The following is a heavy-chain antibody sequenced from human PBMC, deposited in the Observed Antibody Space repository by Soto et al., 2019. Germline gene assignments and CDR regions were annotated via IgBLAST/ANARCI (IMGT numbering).Heavy chain of an antibody. CDR1: GLTFDDYA. V-gene: IGHV3-9*01. Sequence: EVQLVESGGGLVQPGRSLRLSCAASGLTFDDYAIHWVRQAPGRGLEWVAGISWNGASIGYADSVKGRFTISRDNAKNSLHLQMNSLRSEDTALYYCANLPLYGSGFDCWGQGTLVTVSS. D-gene: IGHD3-10*01. CDR3: ANLPLYGSGFDC. CDR2: ISWNGASI. J-gene: IGHJ4*02.